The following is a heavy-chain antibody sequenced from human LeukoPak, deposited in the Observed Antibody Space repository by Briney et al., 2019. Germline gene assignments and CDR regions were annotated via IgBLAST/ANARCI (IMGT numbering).Heavy chain of an antibody. Sequence: SETLSLTCAVYGGSFSGYYWSWTRQPPGKGLEWIGEINHSGSTNYNPSLKSRVTISVDTSKNQFSLKLSSVTAADTAVYYCARVGGIAVAGTPSFDYWGQGTLVTVSS. V-gene: IGHV4-34*01. J-gene: IGHJ4*02. CDR1: GGSFSGYY. D-gene: IGHD6-19*01. CDR3: ARVGGIAVAGTPSFDY. CDR2: INHSGST.